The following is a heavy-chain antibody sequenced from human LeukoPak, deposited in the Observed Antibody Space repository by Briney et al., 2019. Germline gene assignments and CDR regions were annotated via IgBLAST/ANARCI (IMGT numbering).Heavy chain of an antibody. V-gene: IGHV3-23*01. D-gene: IGHD2-15*01. CDR1: GFTFGTYA. J-gene: IGHJ1*01. Sequence: GGSLRLSCAASGFTFGTYAMSWVRQAPGKGLEWVSGICDGGGSIHYADSVRGRFTISRDNSKNTLYLQMNSLRAEDTAVYYWAKAGCGDGSCYYAEYFQHWGQGTLVTVSS. CDR2: ICDGGGSI. CDR3: AKAGCGDGSCYYAEYFQH.